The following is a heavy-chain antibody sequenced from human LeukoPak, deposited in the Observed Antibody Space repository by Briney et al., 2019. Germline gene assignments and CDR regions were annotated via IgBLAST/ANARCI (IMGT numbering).Heavy chain of an antibody. D-gene: IGHD4-17*01. Sequence: GALRLSCVASGFTVSSSSMSWVRQAPGQGLEWVSIIYNGHNTYYTDSVKGRFIISRDNSKDTLFLQMNSLRAEDTAVYYCARDPNGDYIGAFDMWGPGTMVTVSS. CDR1: GFTVSSSS. J-gene: IGHJ3*02. CDR3: ARDPNGDYIGAFDM. V-gene: IGHV3-53*01. CDR2: IYNGHNT.